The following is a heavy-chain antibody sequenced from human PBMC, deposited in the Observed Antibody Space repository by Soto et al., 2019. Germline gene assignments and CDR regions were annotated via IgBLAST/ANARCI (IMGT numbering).Heavy chain of an antibody. V-gene: IGHV3-48*02. J-gene: IGHJ6*02. CDR1: GFTFSSYS. CDR3: ARDLSTMVRGVPTYYYYYGMDV. CDR2: ISSSSSTI. D-gene: IGHD3-10*01. Sequence: GGSLRLSCAASGFTFSSYSMNWVRQAPGKGLEWVSYISSSSSTIYYADSVKGRFTISRDNAKNSLYLQMNSLRDEDTAVYYCARDLSTMVRGVPTYYYYYGMDVWGQGTTVTVSS.